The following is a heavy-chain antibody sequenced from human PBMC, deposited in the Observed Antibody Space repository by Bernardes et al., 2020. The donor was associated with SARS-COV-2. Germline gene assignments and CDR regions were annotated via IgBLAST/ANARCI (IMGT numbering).Heavy chain of an antibody. D-gene: IGHD3-3*01. Sequence: SETLSLTCTVSGGSISSYYWSWIRQPPGKGLEWIGYIYYSGSTNYNPSLKSRVTISVDTSKNQFSLKLSSVTAADTAVYYCARQNTIYDFWSGSKPQHYYYGMDVWGQGTTVTVSS. CDR2: IYYSGST. J-gene: IGHJ6*02. CDR3: ARQNTIYDFWSGSKPQHYYYGMDV. CDR1: GGSISSYY. V-gene: IGHV4-59*01.